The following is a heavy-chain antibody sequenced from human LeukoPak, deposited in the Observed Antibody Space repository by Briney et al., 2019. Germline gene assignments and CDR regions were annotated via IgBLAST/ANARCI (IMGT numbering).Heavy chain of an antibody. CDR1: GFTFDGYA. D-gene: IGHD2-21*02. CDR3: AKVRGRAYCGGDCYWDAFDI. Sequence: GSLRLSCAASGFTFDGYAMHWVRQAPGKGLEWVSLISGDGGSTYYADSVKGRFTISRDNSKNSLYLQMNSLRTEDTALYYCAKVRGRAYCGGDCYWDAFDIWGQGTMVTVSS. J-gene: IGHJ3*02. V-gene: IGHV3-43*02. CDR2: ISGDGGST.